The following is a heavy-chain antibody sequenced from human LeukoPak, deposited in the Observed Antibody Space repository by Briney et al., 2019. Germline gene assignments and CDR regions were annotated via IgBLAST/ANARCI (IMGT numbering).Heavy chain of an antibody. CDR3: AKVDQWHSDY. CDR2: ISGSGGNT. V-gene: IGHV3-23*01. J-gene: IGHJ4*02. Sequence: GGSLRLSCAASGFTFSSSAMSWVRQAPGKGLEWVSAISGSGGNTYYADSVKGRFTISRDSSKNTLYLQMNSLRAEDTAVYYCAKVDQWHSDYWGQGTLVTVFS. D-gene: IGHD6-19*01. CDR1: GFTFSSSA.